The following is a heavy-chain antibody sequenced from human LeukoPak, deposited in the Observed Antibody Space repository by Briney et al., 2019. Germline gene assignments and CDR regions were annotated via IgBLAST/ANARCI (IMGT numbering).Heavy chain of an antibody. CDR3: ASGATVTPSYYYYTDV. CDR2: IIPIFGTA. J-gene: IGHJ6*03. D-gene: IGHD4-11*01. CDR1: GGTFSSYA. Sequence: GASVKVSCKASGGTFSSYAISWVRQAPGQGLEWMGGIIPIFGTANYAQKFQGRVTITADESTSTAYMELSSLRSEDTAVYYCASGATVTPSYYYYTDVWGKGTTVTVSS. V-gene: IGHV1-69*13.